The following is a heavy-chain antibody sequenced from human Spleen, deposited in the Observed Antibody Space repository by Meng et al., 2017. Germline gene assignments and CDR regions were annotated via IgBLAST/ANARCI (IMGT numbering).Heavy chain of an antibody. D-gene: IGHD1-26*01. CDR1: GFTFSSYS. V-gene: IGHV3-21*01. Sequence: GESLKISCAASGFTFSSYSMNWVRQAPGKGLEWVSSISSSSSYIYYADSVKGRFTISRDNVKNSLYLQMNSLRAEDTAVYYWARAAGSGSYYLLFDYYYYGMDVWGQGTTVTVSS. CDR3: ARAAGSGSYYLLFDYYYYGMDV. CDR2: ISSSSSYI. J-gene: IGHJ6*02.